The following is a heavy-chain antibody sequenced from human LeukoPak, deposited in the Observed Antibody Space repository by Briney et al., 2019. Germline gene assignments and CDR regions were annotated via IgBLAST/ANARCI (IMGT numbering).Heavy chain of an antibody. D-gene: IGHD6-13*01. Sequence: PSETLSLTCTVSGGSISSYYWSWIRQPPGKGLEWIGYIYTSGSTNSNPSLKSRVTISVDTSKNQFSLKLSSVTAADTAVYYCARGGIAAAGPLDYWGQGTLVTASS. CDR1: GGSISSYY. CDR2: IYTSGST. V-gene: IGHV4-4*09. J-gene: IGHJ4*02. CDR3: ARGGIAAAGPLDY.